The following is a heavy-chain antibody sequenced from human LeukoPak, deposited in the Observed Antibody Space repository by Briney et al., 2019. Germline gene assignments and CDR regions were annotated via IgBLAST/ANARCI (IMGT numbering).Heavy chain of an antibody. CDR2: ISSYGDNT. J-gene: IGHJ4*02. Sequence: GGSLRLSCVASGFTFSDYTMHWVRQAPGKGLEYVSAISSYGDNTYYANSVKGRFTISRDNSKNTLYLQMNSLRAEDTAVYYCAKDASEEQWLAWLNYFDYWGQGTLVTVSS. CDR3: AKDASEEQWLAWLNYFDY. D-gene: IGHD6-19*01. V-gene: IGHV3-64*01. CDR1: GFTFSDYT.